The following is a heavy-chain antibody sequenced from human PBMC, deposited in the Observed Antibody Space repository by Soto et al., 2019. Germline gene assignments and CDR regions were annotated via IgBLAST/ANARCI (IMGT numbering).Heavy chain of an antibody. D-gene: IGHD2-15*01. CDR3: ARDIGYCSGGSCYRMGAFDI. CDR2: ISTSGSTI. J-gene: IGHJ3*02. V-gene: IGHV3-11*01. Sequence: QVKLVESRGGLVKPGGSLRLSCAASGFTFSGYYMSWIRQAPGKGLEWVSYISTSGSTIYYADSVKGRFTISRDNAKNSLYLQLNSLRAEDTAVYYCARDIGYCSGGSCYRMGAFDIWGQGTTVTVSS. CDR1: GFTFSGYY.